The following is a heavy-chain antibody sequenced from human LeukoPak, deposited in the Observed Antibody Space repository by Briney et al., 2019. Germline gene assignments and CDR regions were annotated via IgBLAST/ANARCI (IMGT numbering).Heavy chain of an antibody. D-gene: IGHD3-3*01. CDR3: ARVGYDFWSGYYEGPYYYYYGMDV. V-gene: IGHV1-2*02. J-gene: IGHJ6*02. Sequence: ASVKVSCKASGYTFTGYYMHWVRQAPGQGLEWMGWINPNSGGTNYAQKFQGRVTMARDTSISTAYMELSRLRSDDTAVYYCARVGYDFWSGYYEGPYYYYYGMDVWGQGTTVTVSS. CDR2: INPNSGGT. CDR1: GYTFTGYY.